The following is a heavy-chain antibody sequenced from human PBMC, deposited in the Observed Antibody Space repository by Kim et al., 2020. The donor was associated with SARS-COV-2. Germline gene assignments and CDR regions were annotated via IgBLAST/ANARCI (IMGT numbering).Heavy chain of an antibody. CDR1: GGSFSGYY. CDR2: INHSGST. CDR3: ARVRSSGSPPPLFFDY. D-gene: IGHD3-22*01. Sequence: SETLSLTCAVYGGSFSGYYWSWIRQPPGKGLEWIGEINHSGSTNYNPSLKSRVTISVDTSKNQFSLKLSSVTAADTAVYYCARVRSSGSPPPLFFDYWGQGTLVTVSS. V-gene: IGHV4-34*01. J-gene: IGHJ4*02.